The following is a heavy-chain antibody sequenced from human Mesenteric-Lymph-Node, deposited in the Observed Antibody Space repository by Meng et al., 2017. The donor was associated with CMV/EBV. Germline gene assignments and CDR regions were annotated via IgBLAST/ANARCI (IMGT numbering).Heavy chain of an antibody. CDR3: AKAPTVTTGVSFDY. V-gene: IGHV3-23*03. Sequence: GESLKISCAAYGFTFSNYAMSWVRQAPGKGLEWVSVVYSGDSRTYYADSVKGRFTISRDNSKNTLDLQMNSLRTEDTAVYHCAKAPTVTTGVSFDYWGPGTLVTVSS. CDR1: GFTFSNYA. CDR2: VYSGDSRT. J-gene: IGHJ4*02. D-gene: IGHD4-23*01.